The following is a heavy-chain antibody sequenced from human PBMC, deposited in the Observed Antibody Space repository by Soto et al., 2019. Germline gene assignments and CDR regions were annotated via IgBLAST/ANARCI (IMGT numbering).Heavy chain of an antibody. CDR2: IYYSGTT. D-gene: IGHD1-26*01. Sequence: SETLSLTCAVSCYSIRSNNWWGRTRQPPGKGLEWIGYIYYSGTTYYNPSLKSRVTMSVDTSKNQFSLKLTSVTAVDTAVYYCARREIQGPIDYWGQGTLVTVSS. J-gene: IGHJ4*02. CDR3: ARREIQGPIDY. V-gene: IGHV4-28*01. CDR1: CYSIRSNNW.